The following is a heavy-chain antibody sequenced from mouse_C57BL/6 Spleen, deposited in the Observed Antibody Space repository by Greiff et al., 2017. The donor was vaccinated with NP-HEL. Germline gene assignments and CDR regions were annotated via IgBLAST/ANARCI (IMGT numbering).Heavy chain of an antibody. J-gene: IGHJ1*03. CDR3: TIYSNYWYFDV. D-gene: IGHD2-5*01. CDR2: IDPETGGT. V-gene: IGHV1-15*01. Sequence: QVQLQQSGAELVRPGASVTLSCKASGYTFTDYEMHWVKQTPVHGLEWIGAIDPETGGTAYNQKFKGKAILTADKSSSTAYMELRSLTSEDSAVYYCTIYSNYWYFDVWGTGTTVTVSS. CDR1: GYTFTDYE.